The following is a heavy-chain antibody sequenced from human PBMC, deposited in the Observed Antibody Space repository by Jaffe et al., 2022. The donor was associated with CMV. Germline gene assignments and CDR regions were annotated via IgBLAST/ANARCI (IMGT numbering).Heavy chain of an antibody. CDR3: ARGGYCPDITCPGADY. D-gene: IGHD2-8*02. CDR2: INPGGSRT. Sequence: QVQLVQSGAEVKKPGASVKVSCKASGNSFNNYHMHWVRQAPGQGLEWIGIINPGGSRTTYAQKFQGRVTMTRDTSTSTVYMELSSLISEDTAVYYCARGGYCPDITCPGADYWGQGTLVTVSS. V-gene: IGHV1-46*02. CDR1: GNSFNNYH. J-gene: IGHJ4*02.